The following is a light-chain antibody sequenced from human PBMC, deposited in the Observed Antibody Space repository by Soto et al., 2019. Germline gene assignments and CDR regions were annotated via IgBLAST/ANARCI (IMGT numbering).Light chain of an antibody. V-gene: IGKV3-11*01. CDR1: QSVSSY. J-gene: IGKJ3*01. Sequence: EIVLTQSPATLSLSPGERATLSCRASQSVSSYLAWYQQKPGQAPRLLIYDASNRATGIPARFSGSGSGTDFTLTISSLEPEVFAVYYCQQRSNWPPMVTFGPGTKVDIK. CDR3: QQRSNWPPMVT. CDR2: DAS.